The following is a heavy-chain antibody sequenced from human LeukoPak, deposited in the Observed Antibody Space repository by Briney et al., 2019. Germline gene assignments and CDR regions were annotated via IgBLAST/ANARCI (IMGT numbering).Heavy chain of an antibody. CDR1: GYTFTSYY. CDR2: INPSGGST. CDR3: ARDLATDYYDSSGYFYARTDAFDI. V-gene: IGHV1-46*01. Sequence: ASVTVSCKASGYTFTSYYMHWVRQAPGQGLEWMGLINPSGGSTIYAQKFQGRVTMTRDMSTSTVYMELSSLRSEDTAVYYCARDLATDYYDSSGYFYARTDAFDIWGQGTMVTVSS. J-gene: IGHJ3*02. D-gene: IGHD3-22*01.